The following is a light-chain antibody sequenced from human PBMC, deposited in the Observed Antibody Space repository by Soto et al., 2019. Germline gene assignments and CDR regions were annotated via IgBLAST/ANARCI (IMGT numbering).Light chain of an antibody. Sequence: DIQMTQSPSSLSASVGDRVTITCRASQGIRNDLGWYQQKPGKAPKLLISDASTLESGVPSRFSGSASGTEFTLTISSLQPDDFATYYCQQYDSFSRTFGQGTKVDI. CDR2: DAS. CDR3: QQYDSFSRT. CDR1: QGIRND. V-gene: IGKV1-17*01. J-gene: IGKJ1*01.